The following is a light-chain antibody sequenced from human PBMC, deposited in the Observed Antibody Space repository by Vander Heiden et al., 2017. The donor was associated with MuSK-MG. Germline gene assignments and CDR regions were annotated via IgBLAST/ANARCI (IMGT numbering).Light chain of an antibody. Sequence: SVSGSPGLSITISCTGTSSDVGGYNYVSWYQQHPGKAPKLMIYDVSNRPSGVSNRFSGSKSGNTASLTISGLQAEDEADYYCSSYTSSSTLAFGGGTKLTVL. J-gene: IGLJ3*02. V-gene: IGLV2-14*04. CDR1: SSDVGGYNY. CDR3: SSYTSSSTLA. CDR2: DVS.